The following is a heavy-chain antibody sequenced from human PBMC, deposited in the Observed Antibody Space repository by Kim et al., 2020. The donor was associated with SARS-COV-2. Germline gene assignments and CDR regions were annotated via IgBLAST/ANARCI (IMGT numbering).Heavy chain of an antibody. V-gene: IGHV3-11*01. D-gene: IGHD2-15*01. Sequence: GGSLRLSCVASGFIFSDYSMSWIRQAPGKGLEWISYIGDSTTTRDYADYVKGRFTISRDNAKNSLYLQMNSLRDDDTAFYYCARQACSDGSCQSRPIDL. CDR3: ARQACSDGSCQSRPIDL. CDR1: GFIFSDYS. J-gene: IGHJ2*01. CDR2: IGDSTTTR.